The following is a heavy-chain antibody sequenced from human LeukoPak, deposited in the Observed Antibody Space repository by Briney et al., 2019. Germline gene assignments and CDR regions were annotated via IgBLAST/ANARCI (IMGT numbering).Heavy chain of an antibody. CDR3: ARDLFRGYGGKGDYYYYGMDV. J-gene: IGHJ6*02. V-gene: IGHV4-31*03. Sequence: SETLSLTCTVSGGSISSGGYYWSWIRQHPGEGLEWIGYIYYSGSTYYNPSLKSRVTISVDTSKNQFPLKLSSVTAADTAVYYCARDLFRGYGGKGDYYYYGMDVWGQGTTVTVSS. D-gene: IGHD4-23*01. CDR2: IYYSGST. CDR1: GGSISSGGYY.